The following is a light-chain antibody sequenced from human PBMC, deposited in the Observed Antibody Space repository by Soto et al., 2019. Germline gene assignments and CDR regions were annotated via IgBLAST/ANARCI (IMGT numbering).Light chain of an antibody. CDR2: GAY. J-gene: IGKJ5*01. V-gene: IGKV3-20*01. CDR1: QSVSSSY. Sequence: EIVLTQSPATLSLSPGERATLSCRASQSVSSSYLAWFQQKPGQAPRLLIGGAYPRATGIPDRCSGSASGKDFTLTISRLEPEDFAVYYCHHYGGSPITFGQGTRLEI. CDR3: HHYGGSPIT.